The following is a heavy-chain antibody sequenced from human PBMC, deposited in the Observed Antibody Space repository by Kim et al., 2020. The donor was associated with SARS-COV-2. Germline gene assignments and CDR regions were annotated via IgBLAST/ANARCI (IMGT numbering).Heavy chain of an antibody. Sequence: SETLSLTCAVYGASFSDYSWSWIRQPPGKGLEWIGEINQSGSTNYNPSLKSRVTISIDTSKNQFSLKLNSVTAADTAVYYCARGRLVIIMIVVVIKGVELYCDYWGQGTLVTVSS. CDR1: GASFSDYS. J-gene: IGHJ4*02. V-gene: IGHV4-34*01. CDR3: ARGRLVIIMIVVVIKGVELYCDY. D-gene: IGHD3-22*01. CDR2: INQSGST.